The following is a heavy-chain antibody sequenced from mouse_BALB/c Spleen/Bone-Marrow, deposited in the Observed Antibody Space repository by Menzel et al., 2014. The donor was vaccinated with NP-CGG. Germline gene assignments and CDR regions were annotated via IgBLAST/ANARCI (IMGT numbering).Heavy chain of an antibody. J-gene: IGHJ2*01. D-gene: IGHD4-1*01. CDR1: GYSFTSYW. V-gene: IGHV1-61*01. CDR3: ARRERTGMNY. Sequence: QVQLKQSGAELVRPGASVKLSCKASGYSFTSYWMNWVKQRPGQGPEWIGMIHPPDSETRLNQKFKDKATLTVDKSSSTAYMQLSSPTSEDSAVYYCARRERTGMNYWGQGTTLTVSS. CDR2: IHPPDSET.